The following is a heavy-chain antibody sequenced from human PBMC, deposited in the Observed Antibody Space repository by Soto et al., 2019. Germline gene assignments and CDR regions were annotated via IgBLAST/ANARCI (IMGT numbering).Heavy chain of an antibody. CDR3: ARVFGELLYHLQAFDY. J-gene: IGHJ4*02. Sequence: TSETLSLTCTVSGGSISSGGYYWSWIRQHPGKGLEWIGYIYYSGSTYYNPSLKSRVTISVDTSKNQFSLKLSSVTAADTAVYYCARVFGELLYHLQAFDYWGQGTLVTVSS. V-gene: IGHV4-31*03. D-gene: IGHD3-10*01. CDR1: GGSISSGGYY. CDR2: IYYSGST.